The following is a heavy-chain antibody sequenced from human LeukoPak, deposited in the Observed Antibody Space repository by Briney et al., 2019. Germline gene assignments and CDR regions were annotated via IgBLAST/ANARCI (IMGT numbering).Heavy chain of an antibody. V-gene: IGHV4-34*01. CDR2: INHSGST. J-gene: IGHJ4*02. Sequence: SETLSLTCAVYGGSFSGYYWSWIRQPPGKGLEWIGEINHSGSTNYNPSLKSRVTISVDTSKNQFSLKLSSVTAADTAVYYCARSLLLWLGEIFYWGQGTLVTVSS. D-gene: IGHD3-10*01. CDR3: ARSLLLWLGEIFY. CDR1: GGSFSGYY.